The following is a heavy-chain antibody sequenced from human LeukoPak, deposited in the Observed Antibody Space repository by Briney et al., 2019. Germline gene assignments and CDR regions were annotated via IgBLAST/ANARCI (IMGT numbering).Heavy chain of an antibody. CDR1: GGSISSYY. V-gene: IGHV4-59*12. D-gene: IGHD6-13*01. CDR2: INHSGST. Sequence: SETLSLTCTVSGGSISSYYWSWIRQPPGKGLEWIGEINHSGSTNYNPSLKSRVTISVDTSKNQFSLKLSSVTAADTAVYYCARERGSSSWYVRFNYYYYMDVWGKGTTVTISS. CDR3: ARERGSSSWYVRFNYYYYMDV. J-gene: IGHJ6*03.